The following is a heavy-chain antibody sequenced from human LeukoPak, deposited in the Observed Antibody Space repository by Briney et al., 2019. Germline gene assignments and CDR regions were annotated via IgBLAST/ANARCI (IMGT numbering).Heavy chain of an antibody. D-gene: IGHD3-10*01. CDR1: GFTFDDYG. CDR3: ARVQKGYYYGSGSYYNAYYYYYMDV. CDR2: INCNGGST. J-gene: IGHJ6*03. Sequence: PGGSLRLSCAASGFTFDDYGMSWVRQAPGKGLEWVSGINCNGGSTGYADSVKGRFTISRDNAKNSLYLQMNSLRAEDTALYYCARVQKGYYYGSGSYYNAYYYYYMDVWGKGTTVTVSS. V-gene: IGHV3-20*04.